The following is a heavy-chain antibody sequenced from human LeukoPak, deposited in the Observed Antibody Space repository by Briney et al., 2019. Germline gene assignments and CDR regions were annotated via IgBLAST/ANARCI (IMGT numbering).Heavy chain of an antibody. CDR1: GFTVSSNY. Sequence: GGSLRLSCSASGFTVSSNYMSWVRQAPGKGLEWVSVIYSGGSTYYADSVKGRFTISRDNSKNTLYLQMNSLRAEDTAVYYCARGLYYFDTSGYLYNWGQRTLVTVSS. CDR2: IYSGGST. CDR3: ARGLYYFDTSGYLYN. V-gene: IGHV3-53*01. D-gene: IGHD3-22*01. J-gene: IGHJ4*02.